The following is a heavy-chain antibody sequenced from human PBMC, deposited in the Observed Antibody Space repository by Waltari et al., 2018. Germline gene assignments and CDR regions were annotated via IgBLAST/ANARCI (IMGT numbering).Heavy chain of an antibody. CDR3: ASLFLGYCSGGSCLDY. V-gene: IGHV4-34*01. D-gene: IGHD2-15*01. CDR2: INHSGST. CDR1: GGSFSGYY. Sequence: QVQLQQWGAGLLKPSETLSLTCAVYGGSFSGYYWSWIRQPPGKGLEWIGEINHSGSTNYNPSLKRRVTISVDTSKNQFSLKLSSVTAADTAVYYCASLFLGYCSGGSCLDYWGQGTLVTVSS. J-gene: IGHJ4*02.